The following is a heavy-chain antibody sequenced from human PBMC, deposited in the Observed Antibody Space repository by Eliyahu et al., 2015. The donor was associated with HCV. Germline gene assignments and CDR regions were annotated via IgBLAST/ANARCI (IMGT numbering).Heavy chain of an antibody. Sequence: QVQLQQWGAGLLKSSETLSLTCAVYGGSFSGYYWSWIRQPPGKGLEWIGEINHYGSTNYNPSLKSRVTISLDTSKNQFSLKLTSVTAADTAVYYCARPPYCSSTTCAGSFVYWGQGTLVTVSS. CDR3: ARPPYCSSTTCAGSFVY. CDR1: GGSFSGYY. J-gene: IGHJ4*02. D-gene: IGHD2-2*01. V-gene: IGHV4-34*01. CDR2: INHYGST.